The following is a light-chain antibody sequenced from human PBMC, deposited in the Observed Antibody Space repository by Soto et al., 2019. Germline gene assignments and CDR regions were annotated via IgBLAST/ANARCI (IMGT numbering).Light chain of an antibody. CDR3: RSYTSNNTLV. J-gene: IGLJ7*01. V-gene: IGLV2-14*01. Sequence: QSALTQPASVSGAPGQSITISCTGTSRDVGGYNYVSWYRQHPAKDPKLMIYEVSNRPSGVSNRFSGSKSGNTAALTISGLQAEDEAVYYCRSYTSNNTLVFGGGTQLTVL. CDR2: EVS. CDR1: SRDVGGYNY.